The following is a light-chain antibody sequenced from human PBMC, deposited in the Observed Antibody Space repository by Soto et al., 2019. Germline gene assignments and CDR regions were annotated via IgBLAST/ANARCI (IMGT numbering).Light chain of an antibody. J-gene: IGKJ4*01. Sequence: EIVMTQSPATLSVSPGETATLSCRASQSVSYNLAWYQQKPGQGPGLLIYGAFTRATGIPARFSGSGSGTDFTLTISSLQSEDFAVYYCQQYKNWPPLTFGGGTKVEIK. CDR3: QQYKNWPPLT. CDR1: QSVSYN. CDR2: GAF. V-gene: IGKV3-15*01.